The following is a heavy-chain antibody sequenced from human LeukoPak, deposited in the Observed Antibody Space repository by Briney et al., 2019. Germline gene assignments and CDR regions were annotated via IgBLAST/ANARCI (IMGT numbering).Heavy chain of an antibody. CDR3: ARDGGDTAMVESYYFDY. D-gene: IGHD5-18*01. J-gene: IGHJ4*02. CDR2: INTNTGNP. V-gene: IGHV7-4-1*02. Sequence: GASVKVSCKASGYTFTSYATNWVRQAPGQGLEWMGWINTNTGNPTYAQGFTGRFVFSLDTSVSTAYLQISSLKAEDTAVYYCARDGGDTAMVESYYFDYWGQGTLVTVSS. CDR1: GYTFTSYA.